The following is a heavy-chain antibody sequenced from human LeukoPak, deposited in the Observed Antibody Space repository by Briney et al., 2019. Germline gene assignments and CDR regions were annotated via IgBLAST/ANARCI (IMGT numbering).Heavy chain of an antibody. CDR1: GGSISTYY. CDR2: IYSTGST. J-gene: IGHJ4*02. Sequence: SETLSLTCTVSGGSISTYYWSWIRQPAGKGLEWIGRIYSTGSTNYNPSLKSRVTMSVDTPKNQFSLKLSSVTAADTAVYYCARDRYRTLYYFDYWGQGTLVTVSS. CDR3: ARDRYRTLYYFDY. D-gene: IGHD1-14*01. V-gene: IGHV4-4*07.